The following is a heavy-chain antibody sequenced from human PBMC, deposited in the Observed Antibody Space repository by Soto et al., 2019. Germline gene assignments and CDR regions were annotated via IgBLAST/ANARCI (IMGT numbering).Heavy chain of an antibody. D-gene: IGHD6-13*01. CDR3: AKADSSSWYHYYYYYGMDV. J-gene: IGHJ6*02. Sequence: PGGSLRLSCATSGFTFSSYGMHWVRQAPGKGLEWVAVISYDGSNKYYADSVKGRFTISRDNSKNTLYLQMNSLRAEDTAVYYCAKADSSSWYHYYYYYGMDVWGQGTTVTVSS. CDR1: GFTFSSYG. V-gene: IGHV3-30*18. CDR2: ISYDGSNK.